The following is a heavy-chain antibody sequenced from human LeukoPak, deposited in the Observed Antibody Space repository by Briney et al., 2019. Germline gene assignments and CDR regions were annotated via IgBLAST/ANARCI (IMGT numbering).Heavy chain of an antibody. CDR2: INPDSGGT. Sequence: ASVKVSCKASGYTFTDSYIRWVRQAPGQGLEWMGWINPDSGGTSYAQKFQDRVTMTRDTSISTAYMELSSLRSDDTAVYYCARAAAAAMANYFDYWGQGALVTAAS. J-gene: IGHJ4*02. V-gene: IGHV1-2*02. D-gene: IGHD2-2*01. CDR1: GYTFTDSY. CDR3: ARAAAAAMANYFDY.